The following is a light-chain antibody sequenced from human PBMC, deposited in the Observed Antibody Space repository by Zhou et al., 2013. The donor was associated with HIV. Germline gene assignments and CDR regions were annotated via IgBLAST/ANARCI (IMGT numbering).Light chain of an antibody. CDR2: GAS. CDR1: HHVGTY. Sequence: DIQMTQSPSSLSASVGDRVTITCRASHHVGTYLAWYQQKPGKAPKLLIYGASTLLTGVPSRFSGSGSGTDFTLTINCLQSDDFATYYCQQYYDSLWTFGQGTKVESK. V-gene: IGKV1-9*01. J-gene: IGKJ1*01. CDR3: QQYYDSLWT.